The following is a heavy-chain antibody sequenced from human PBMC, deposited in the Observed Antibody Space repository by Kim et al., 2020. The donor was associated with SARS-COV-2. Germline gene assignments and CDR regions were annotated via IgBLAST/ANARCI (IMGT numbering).Heavy chain of an antibody. CDR3: TRRNTSGIDY. Sequence: ATAYAASVKGRFTISRDDSKNTAYLQMNSLKTEDTAVYYCTRRNTSGIDYWGQGTLVTVSS. CDR2: AT. V-gene: IGHV3-73*01. J-gene: IGHJ4*02. D-gene: IGHD3-3*01.